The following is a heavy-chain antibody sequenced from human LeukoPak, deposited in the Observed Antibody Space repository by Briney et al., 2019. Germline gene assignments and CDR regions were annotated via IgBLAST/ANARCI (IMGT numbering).Heavy chain of an antibody. CDR2: IKQDGSEK. V-gene: IGHV3-7*01. D-gene: IGHD3-9*01. CDR1: GFTFSSYW. J-gene: IGHJ6*03. CDR3: ARAVTQNYGRYFDWLRSYYYYYYMDV. Sequence: PGGSLRLSCAASGFTFSSYWMSWVRQAPGKGLEWVANIKQDGSEKYYVDSVKGRFTISRDNAKNSLYLQVNSLRAEDTAVYHCARAVTQNYGRYFDWLRSYYYYYYMDVWGKGTTVTISS.